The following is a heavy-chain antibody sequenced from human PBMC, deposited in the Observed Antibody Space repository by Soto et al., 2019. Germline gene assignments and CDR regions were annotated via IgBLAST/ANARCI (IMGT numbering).Heavy chain of an antibody. V-gene: IGHV3-23*01. CDR1: GFTFSFYA. Sequence: GGSLRLSCAASGFTFSFYAMSWVRQAPGKGLEWVSIISGSGGSTYYADSVKGRFTISRDNSKNTLYLQMNSLRADDTAVYYCARGLSSGWYYFDYWGQGTLVTISS. CDR2: ISGSGGST. J-gene: IGHJ4*02. D-gene: IGHD6-19*01. CDR3: ARGLSSGWYYFDY.